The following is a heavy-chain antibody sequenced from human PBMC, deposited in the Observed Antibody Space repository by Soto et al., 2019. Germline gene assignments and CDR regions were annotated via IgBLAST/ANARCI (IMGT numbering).Heavy chain of an antibody. CDR2: IYSGGST. CDR1: GFTVSSNY. D-gene: IGHD4-17*01. J-gene: IGHJ4*02. Sequence: GGSLRLSCAASGFTVSSNYMSWVRQAPGKGLEWVSVIYSGGSTYYADSVKGRFTISRHNSKNTLYLQMNSLRAEDTAVYYCALTTVTNQRELLDYWGQGTLVTVSS. V-gene: IGHV3-53*04. CDR3: ALTTVTNQRELLDY.